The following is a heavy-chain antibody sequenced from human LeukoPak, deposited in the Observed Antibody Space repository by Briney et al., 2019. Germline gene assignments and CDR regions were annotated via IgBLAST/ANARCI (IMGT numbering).Heavy chain of an antibody. V-gene: IGHV3-64D*09. D-gene: IGHD6-6*01. CDR3: VKDEYSSTWWSDY. Sequence: ASVKVSCKASGGTFSSYAMHWVRQAPGKGLEYVSAISSNGGSTYYADSVKGRFTISRDNSKNTLYLQMSSLRAEDTAVYYCVKDEYSSTWWSDYWGQGTLVTVSS. CDR1: GGTFSSYA. J-gene: IGHJ4*02. CDR2: ISSNGGST.